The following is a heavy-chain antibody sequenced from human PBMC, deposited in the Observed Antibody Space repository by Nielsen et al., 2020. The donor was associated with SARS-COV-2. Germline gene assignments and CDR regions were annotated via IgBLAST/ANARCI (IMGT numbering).Heavy chain of an antibody. Sequence: GESLKISCAASGFTFSSYGMHWVRQAPGKGLEWVAVISYDGSNKYYADSVKGRFTISRDNSKNTLYLQMNSLRAEDTAVYYCAKWGMEYSSSSYRDYWGQGTLVTVSS. CDR1: GFTFSSYG. D-gene: IGHD6-6*01. J-gene: IGHJ4*02. CDR3: AKWGMEYSSSSYRDY. V-gene: IGHV3-30*18. CDR2: ISYDGSNK.